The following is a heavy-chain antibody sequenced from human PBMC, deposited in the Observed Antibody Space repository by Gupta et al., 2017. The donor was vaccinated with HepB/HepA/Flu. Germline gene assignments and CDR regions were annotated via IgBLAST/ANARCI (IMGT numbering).Heavy chain of an antibody. D-gene: IGHD4-17*01. CDR2: INAGNGNT. J-gene: IGHJ4*02. Sequence: QVQLVQSGAEVKKPGASVKVSCKASGYTFTSYAMHWVRQAPGQRLEWMGWINAGNGNTKYSQKFQGRVTITRDTSASTAYMELSSLRSEDTAVYYCARDRTTIDGDYGGYFDYWGQGTLVTVSS. CDR1: GYTFTSYA. CDR3: ARDRTTIDGDYGGYFDY. V-gene: IGHV1-3*01.